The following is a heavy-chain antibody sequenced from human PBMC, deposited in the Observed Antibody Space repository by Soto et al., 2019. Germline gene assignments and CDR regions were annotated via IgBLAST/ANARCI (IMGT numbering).Heavy chain of an antibody. CDR1: GGTFSSYA. V-gene: IGHV1-69*13. Sequence: SVKVSCKASGGTFSSYAISWVRQAPGQGLEWMGGIIPIFGTANYAQKFQGRVTITADESTSTAYMELSSLRSEDTAVYYCARVGREWLLFDYWGQGTLVTVSS. J-gene: IGHJ4*02. CDR3: ARVGREWLLFDY. CDR2: IIPIFGTA. D-gene: IGHD3-3*01.